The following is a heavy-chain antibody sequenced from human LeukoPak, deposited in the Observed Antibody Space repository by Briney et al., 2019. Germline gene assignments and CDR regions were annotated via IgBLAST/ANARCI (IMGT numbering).Heavy chain of an antibody. CDR2: INPNSGGT. CDR1: GYTFTGYY. CDR3: ARANLPGYYFDY. V-gene: IGHV1-2*02. J-gene: IGHJ4*02. Sequence: ASVKVSCKASGYTFTGYYMHWVRQAPGQGLEWMGWINPNSGGTNYAQKFQGRVTMTRDTSTSTVYMELSSLRSEDTAVYYCARANLPGYYFDYWGQGTLVTVSS.